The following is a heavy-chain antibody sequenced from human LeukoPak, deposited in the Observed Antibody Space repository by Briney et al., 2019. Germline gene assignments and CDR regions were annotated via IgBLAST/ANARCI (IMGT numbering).Heavy chain of an antibody. CDR2: ISTSGDST. CDR3: VKNGWLDY. D-gene: IGHD6-19*01. V-gene: IGHV3-21*06. Sequence: GGSLRLTCAASGFTFSSQNMNWARQAPGKGLEWVAYISTSGDSTKYADSVEGRFTISRDNAENSLYLLMNSLRVQDTAVYYCVKNGWLDYWGQGILVTVSS. CDR1: GFTFSSQN. J-gene: IGHJ4*02.